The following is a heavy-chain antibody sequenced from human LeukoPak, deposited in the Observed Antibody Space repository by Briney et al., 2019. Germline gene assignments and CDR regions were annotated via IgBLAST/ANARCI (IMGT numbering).Heavy chain of an antibody. CDR3: VKDLSSNWYSFDY. D-gene: IGHD6-13*01. CDR2: ITWNSRKI. Sequence: GGSLRLSCEGSGVTFEDFAMHWVRQTPGKGPEWVSGITWNSRKIDYADSVKGRFTISRDNAKKSVYLQMNSLRDDDTAFYYCVKDLSSNWYSFDYWGQGTLVTVSS. J-gene: IGHJ4*02. V-gene: IGHV3-9*01. CDR1: GVTFEDFA.